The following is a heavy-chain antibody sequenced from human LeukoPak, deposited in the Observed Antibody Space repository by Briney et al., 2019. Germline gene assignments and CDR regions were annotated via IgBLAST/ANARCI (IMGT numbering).Heavy chain of an antibody. CDR3: ARGLRGGIAAAGSDPYYYYYMDV. CDR2: MNPNSGNT. Sequence: ASVKVSCKASGYTFTSYDINWVRQATGQGLEWMGWMNPNSGNTSYAQKFQGRVTMTRNTSIGTAYMELSSLRSEDTAVYYCARGLRGGIAAAGSDPYYYYYMDVWGKGTTVTVSS. D-gene: IGHD6-13*01. J-gene: IGHJ6*03. V-gene: IGHV1-8*01. CDR1: GYTFTSYD.